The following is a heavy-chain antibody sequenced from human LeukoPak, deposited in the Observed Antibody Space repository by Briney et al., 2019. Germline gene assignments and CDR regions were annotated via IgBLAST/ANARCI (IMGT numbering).Heavy chain of an antibody. CDR3: ARGRGCSTMACYPDY. CDR1: GFAISDYT. CDR2: ISPSSSYI. J-gene: IGHJ4*02. D-gene: IGHD3-10*01. Sequence: PGGSLRLSCAASGFAISDYTINWVRPAPGKGLEWVSSISPSSSYIYYADSVKGRFTISRDNAKKSLYLQMNSLRAEDTALYYCARGRGCSTMACYPDYWGQGTLVTVSS. V-gene: IGHV3-21*01.